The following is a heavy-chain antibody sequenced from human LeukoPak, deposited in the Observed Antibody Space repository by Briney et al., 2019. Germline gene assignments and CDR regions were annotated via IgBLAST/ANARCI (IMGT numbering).Heavy chain of an antibody. CDR3: AKERLWELRLFDY. V-gene: IGHV3-23*01. J-gene: IGHJ4*02. Sequence: TGGSLRLSCAASGFTFSSYAMSWVRQAPGKGLELVSAISGSGGSTYYADSVKGRFTISRDNSKNTLYLQMNSLRAEDTAVYYCAKERLWELRLFDYWGQGTLVTVSS. D-gene: IGHD1-26*01. CDR1: GFTFSSYA. CDR2: ISGSGGST.